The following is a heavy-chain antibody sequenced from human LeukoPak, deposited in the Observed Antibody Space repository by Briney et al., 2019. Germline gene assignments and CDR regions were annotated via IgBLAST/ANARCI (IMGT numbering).Heavy chain of an antibody. D-gene: IGHD3-22*01. CDR1: GYSISSGYY. CDR2: IYHSGST. CDR3: ARVVLADPYYYDSSYFDY. J-gene: IGHJ4*02. V-gene: IGHV4-38-2*02. Sequence: SETLSLTCTVSGYSISSGYYWGWIRQPPGKGLEWIGSIYHSGSTYYNPSLKSRVTISVDTSKNQFSLKLSSVTAADTAVYYCARVVLADPYYYDSSYFDYWGQGTLVTVSS.